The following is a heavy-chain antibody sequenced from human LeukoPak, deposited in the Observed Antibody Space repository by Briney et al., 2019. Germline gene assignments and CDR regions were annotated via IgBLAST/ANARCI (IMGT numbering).Heavy chain of an antibody. CDR3: ARASGYSYGTIDY. J-gene: IGHJ4*02. V-gene: IGHV3-21*01. Sequence: GGSLRLTCAASGFTFSSYSMNWVRQAPGKGLEWVSSISSSSSYIYYADSVKGRFTISRDNAKNSLYLQMNSLRAEDTAVYYCARASGYSYGTIDYWGQGTLVTVSS. CDR1: GFTFSSYS. D-gene: IGHD5-18*01. CDR2: ISSSSSYI.